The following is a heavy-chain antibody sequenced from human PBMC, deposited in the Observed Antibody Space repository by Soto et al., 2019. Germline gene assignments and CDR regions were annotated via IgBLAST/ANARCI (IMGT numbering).Heavy chain of an antibody. V-gene: IGHV1-24*01. CDR2: FDPEDGET. CDR1: GYTLTELS. D-gene: IGHD3-3*01. J-gene: IGHJ6*02. CDR3: ARDYDFWSGYHEDYYYYGMDV. Sequence: ASVKVSCKVPGYTLTELSIHWVRQAPGKGLEWMGGFDPEDGETIYAQKFQGRVTMTKDTSTSTAYMELSSLRSEDTPVYYCARDYDFWSGYHEDYYYYGMDVWGQGTTVTVSS.